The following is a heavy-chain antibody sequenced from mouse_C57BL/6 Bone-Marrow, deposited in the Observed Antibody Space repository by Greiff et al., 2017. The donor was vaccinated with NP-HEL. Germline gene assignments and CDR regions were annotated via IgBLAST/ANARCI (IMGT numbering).Heavy chain of an antibody. D-gene: IGHD2-5*01. J-gene: IGHJ3*01. CDR2: ISSGGSYT. V-gene: IGHV5-6*01. CDR1: GFTFSSYG. CDR3: ARGGSNYPG. Sequence: DVQLVESGGDLVKPGGSLKLSCAASGFTFSSYGMSWVRQTPDKRLEWVATISSGGSYTYYPDSVKGRFTISRDNAKNTLYLQMSSLKSEDTAMYYCARGGSNYPGWGQGTLVTVSA.